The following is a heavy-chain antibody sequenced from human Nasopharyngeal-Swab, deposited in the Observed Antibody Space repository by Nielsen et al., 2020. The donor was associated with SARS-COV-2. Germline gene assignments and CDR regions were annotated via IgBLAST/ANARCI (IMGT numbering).Heavy chain of an antibody. Sequence: GGSLRLSCAASGITFSNAWMSWVRQAPGKGLEWVSSISSSSSYIYYADSVKGRFTISRDNAKNSLYLQTNSLRAEDTAVYYCARDGLDYDFWSAYFMDVWGQGTTVTVSS. CDR2: ISSSSSYI. CDR1: GITFSNAW. CDR3: ARDGLDYDFWSAYFMDV. J-gene: IGHJ6*02. V-gene: IGHV3-21*01. D-gene: IGHD3-3*01.